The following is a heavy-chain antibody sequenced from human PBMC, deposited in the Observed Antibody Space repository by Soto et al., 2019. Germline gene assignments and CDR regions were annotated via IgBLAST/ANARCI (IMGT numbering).Heavy chain of an antibody. CDR3: VRGLPTDTGDRLGLDC. Sequence: QVQLVQSGTEVKKPAASVKVACGASGYTFSSYYMHWVRQAPGQGLEWMGVINPSRAAATYAQNFQDRVTMTSDTSTATVYMELSSLRSDDTAVYYCVRGLPTDTGDRLGLDCWGQGTLVTVSS. D-gene: IGHD7-27*01. CDR2: INPSRAAA. CDR1: GYTFSSYY. J-gene: IGHJ4*02. V-gene: IGHV1-46*03.